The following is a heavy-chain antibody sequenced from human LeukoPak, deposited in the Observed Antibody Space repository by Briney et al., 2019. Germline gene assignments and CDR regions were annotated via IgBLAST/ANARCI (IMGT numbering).Heavy chain of an antibody. V-gene: IGHV3-74*01. J-gene: IGHJ3*02. Sequence: PGGSLRLSCAASGFTFSSYWMYWVRQVPGKGLVWVSRINSDGSSATYADSVKGRFTISRDNAKNTLYLQMNSLRDEDTAVYYCARDSGYAFDIRGQGTMVTVSS. CDR2: INSDGSSA. CDR1: GFTFSSYW. CDR3: ARDSGYAFDI.